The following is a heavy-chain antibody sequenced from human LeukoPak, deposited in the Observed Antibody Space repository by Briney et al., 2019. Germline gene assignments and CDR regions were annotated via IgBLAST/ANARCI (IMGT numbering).Heavy chain of an antibody. CDR2: IYSGGST. J-gene: IGHJ6*02. D-gene: IGHD1-1*01. CDR1: GGSISSSNW. V-gene: IGHV3-66*01. CDR3: TQYTTYYYGMDV. Sequence: PSETLSLTCAVSGGSISSSNWWSWVRQAPGKGLEWVSVIYSGGSTYYADSVKGRFTISRDNSKNTLYLQMNSLRAEDTAVYYCTQYTTYYYGMDVWGQGTTVTVSS.